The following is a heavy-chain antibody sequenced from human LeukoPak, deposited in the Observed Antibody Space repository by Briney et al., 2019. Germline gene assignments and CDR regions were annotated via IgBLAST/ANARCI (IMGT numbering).Heavy chain of an antibody. CDR3: ARDPPYSGSYPYFDY. Sequence: PGGSLRLSCAASGFTFSSYSMNWVRQAPGKGLEWVSSISSSSTYIYYADSVKGRFTISRDNAKNSLFLQMNSLRDEDTAVYYCARDPPYSGSYPYFDYWGQGTLVTVSS. CDR2: ISSSSTYI. V-gene: IGHV3-21*01. CDR1: GFTFSSYS. J-gene: IGHJ4*02. D-gene: IGHD1-26*01.